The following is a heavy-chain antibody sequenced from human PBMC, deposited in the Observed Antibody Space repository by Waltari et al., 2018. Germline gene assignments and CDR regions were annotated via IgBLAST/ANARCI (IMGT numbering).Heavy chain of an antibody. CDR2: ISSSSSYI. J-gene: IGHJ3*02. Sequence: EVQLVASGVVLFKPGGSLRLSCAASGFTFSSYSINCVRQPPGKGLERVSSISSSSSYIYYAESVKGRFTISRDNAKNELYLQMNSLRAEDTAVYYWARDCGGDCYDAFDIWGQGTMVTVSS. V-gene: IGHV3-21*01. CDR1: GFTFSSYS. D-gene: IGHD2-21*02. CDR3: ARDCGGDCYDAFDI.